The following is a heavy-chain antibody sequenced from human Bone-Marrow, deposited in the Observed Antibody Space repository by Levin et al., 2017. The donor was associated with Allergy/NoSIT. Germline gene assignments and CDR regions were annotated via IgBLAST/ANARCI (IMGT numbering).Heavy chain of an antibody. CDR3: ARDCLNWNYAPRLRYYYYYYGMDV. Sequence: GESLKISCAASGFTFSSYGMHWVRQAPGKGLEWVAVIWYDGSNKYYADSVKGRFTISRDNSKNTLYLQMNSLRAEDTAVYYCARDCLNWNYAPRLRYYYYYYGMDVWGQGTTVTVSS. CDR1: GFTFSSYG. J-gene: IGHJ6*02. D-gene: IGHD1-7*01. V-gene: IGHV3-33*01. CDR2: IWYDGSNK.